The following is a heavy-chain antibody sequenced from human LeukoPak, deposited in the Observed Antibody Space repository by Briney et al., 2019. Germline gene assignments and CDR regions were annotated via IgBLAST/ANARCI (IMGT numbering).Heavy chain of an antibody. CDR2: INHSGST. CDR3: ARARGYSSGWYAY. Sequence: PSETLSLTCAVYGGSFSGYYWSWIRQPPGEGLEWIGEINHSGSTNYNPSLKSRVTISVDTSKNQFSLKLSSVTAADTAVYYCARARGYSSGWYAYWGQGTLVTVSS. V-gene: IGHV4-34*01. CDR1: GGSFSGYY. D-gene: IGHD6-19*01. J-gene: IGHJ4*02.